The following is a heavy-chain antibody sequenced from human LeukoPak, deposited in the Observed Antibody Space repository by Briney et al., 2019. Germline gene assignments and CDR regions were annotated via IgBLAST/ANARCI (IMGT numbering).Heavy chain of an antibody. J-gene: IGHJ4*02. Sequence: LTGGSLRLSCVVSRLTFSSYAMSWVRQAPGKGLDWVSAISASGGSTYHADSVKGRFTISRDNSKNTVYLQLNSLRGEDTAIYYCAPNWNLDYWGQGSLVTVSS. V-gene: IGHV3-23*01. D-gene: IGHD1-1*01. CDR3: APNWNLDY. CDR1: RLTFSSYA. CDR2: ISASGGST.